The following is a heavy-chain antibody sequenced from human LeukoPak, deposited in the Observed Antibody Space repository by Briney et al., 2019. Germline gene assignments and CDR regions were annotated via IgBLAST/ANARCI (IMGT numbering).Heavy chain of an antibody. D-gene: IGHD2-15*01. CDR2: IYYSGST. Sequence: SETLSLTCTVSGGSISTYHWSWIRQSPGQGLEWFGYIYYSGSTTYNPSLKSRVTISLDTSKNQFSLKLTSVTAADTAVYYCARGKGDAAGTAFDIWGQGTMVTVSS. J-gene: IGHJ3*02. V-gene: IGHV4-59*01. CDR3: ARGKGDAAGTAFDI. CDR1: GGSISTYH.